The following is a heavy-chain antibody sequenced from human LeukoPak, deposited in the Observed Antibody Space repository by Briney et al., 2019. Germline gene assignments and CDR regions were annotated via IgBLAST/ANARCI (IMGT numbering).Heavy chain of an antibody. D-gene: IGHD5-24*01. CDR3: ARDGRGWLPDY. CDR1: GFTFSSYE. CDR2: ISSSGSTI. J-gene: IGHJ4*02. Sequence: GGSLRLSCAASGFTFSSYEMNWVRQAPGKGLEWVSYISSSGSTIYYADSVKGRFTISRDNAKNSLYLQMNSLRAEDTAVYYCARDGRGWLPDYWGQGTLATVSS. V-gene: IGHV3-48*03.